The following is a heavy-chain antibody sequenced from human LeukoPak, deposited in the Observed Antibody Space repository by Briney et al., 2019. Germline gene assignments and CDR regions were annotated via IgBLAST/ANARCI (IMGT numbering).Heavy chain of an antibody. CDR2: IWNDGSNK. D-gene: IGHD3-22*01. J-gene: IGHJ3*02. CDR1: GFTFSSYG. Sequence: PGRSLRLSCAASGFTFSSYGMHWVRQAPGKGLEWAAVIWNDGSNKYYADSVKGRFTISRDNSKNTLYLQMNSLRAEDTAVYYCARIHSLYYYDSSGYGAFDIWGQGTMVTVSS. CDR3: ARIHSLYYYDSSGYGAFDI. V-gene: IGHV3-33*01.